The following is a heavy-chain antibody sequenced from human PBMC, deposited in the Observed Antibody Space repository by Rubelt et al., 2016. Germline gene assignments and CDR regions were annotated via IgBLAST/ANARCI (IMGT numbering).Heavy chain of an antibody. Sequence: QATGKGLEWVSSISSSSSYIYYADSVKGRFTISRDNAKNSLYLQMNSLRAEDTAVYYCARAVRVGATNRYYFDYWGQGTLVTVSS. V-gene: IGHV3-21*01. CDR2: ISSSSSYI. J-gene: IGHJ4*02. D-gene: IGHD1-26*01. CDR3: ARAVRVGATNRYYFDY.